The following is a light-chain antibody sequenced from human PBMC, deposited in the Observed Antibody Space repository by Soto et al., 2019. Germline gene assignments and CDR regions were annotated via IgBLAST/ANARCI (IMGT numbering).Light chain of an antibody. Sequence: AIQMTQSPSSLSASVGDRVTITCRASQGIRTDLGWYQQKPGKAPELLISGASSLQSGVSSRFSGRGSGTDFTLTISSLQPEDCATYYCLHDYNYPLTFGQGTKVEIK. CDR2: GAS. J-gene: IGKJ1*01. V-gene: IGKV1-6*01. CDR3: LHDYNYPLT. CDR1: QGIRTD.